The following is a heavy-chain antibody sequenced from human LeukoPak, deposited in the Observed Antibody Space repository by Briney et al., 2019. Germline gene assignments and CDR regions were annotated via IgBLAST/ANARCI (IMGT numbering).Heavy chain of an antibody. D-gene: IGHD3-10*01. CDR3: ARDIMVRGVITDY. J-gene: IGHJ4*02. CDR1: SGSISSGSYY. CDR2: IYTSGST. Sequence: PSQTLSLTCTVSSGSISSGSYYWSWIRQPAGKGLEWIGRIYTSGSTNYNPSLKSRVTISVDTSKNQFSLKLSSVTAADTAVYYCARDIMVRGVITDYWGQGTLVTVSS. V-gene: IGHV4-61*02.